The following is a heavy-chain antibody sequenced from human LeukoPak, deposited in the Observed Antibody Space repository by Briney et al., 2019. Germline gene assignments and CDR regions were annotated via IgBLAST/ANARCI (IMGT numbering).Heavy chain of an antibody. D-gene: IGHD3-3*01. CDR3: ARDSSEGVRFLEWLAIDGMHV. V-gene: IGHV1-2*06. J-gene: IGHJ6*02. Sequence: GASVKVSCKTSGYTFTGHYMHWVRQAPGQGLEWMGRINPNSGGTDYAQKFQGRVTMTRDTSISTAYMELSGLRSDDTAVYYCARDSSEGVRFLEWLAIDGMHVWGQGTTVTVSS. CDR2: INPNSGGT. CDR1: GYTFTGHY.